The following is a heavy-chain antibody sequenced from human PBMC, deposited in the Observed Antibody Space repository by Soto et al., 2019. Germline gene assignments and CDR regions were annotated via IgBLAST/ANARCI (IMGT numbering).Heavy chain of an antibody. CDR3: VKDEVVVGRNIFYFDY. CDR1: GFTFSNYG. Sequence: QVQLVESGGGVVQPGTSLRLSCAASGFTFSNYGIFWVRQAPGKGLEWVAVIQYDGSRQWYADSVEGRFTISRDNSRKTVDLQMNNVRLEDTAVYYCVKDEVVVGRNIFYFDYWGQGTLVTVSS. D-gene: IGHD3-22*01. V-gene: IGHV3-30*18. CDR2: IQYDGSRQ. J-gene: IGHJ4*02.